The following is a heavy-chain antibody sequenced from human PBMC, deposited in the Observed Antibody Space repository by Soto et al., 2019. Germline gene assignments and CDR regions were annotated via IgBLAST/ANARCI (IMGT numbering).Heavy chain of an antibody. CDR1: GFTFSSFG. D-gene: IGHD3-3*01. CDR2: IWYDGSKK. CDR3: ARDASYYSLWRGYYPSRNGMDV. V-gene: IGHV3-33*01. J-gene: IGHJ6*04. Sequence: QVQVVASGGGVVQPGRSLRLSCAASGFTFSSFGMHWVRQAPGTGLQWVSLIWYDGSKKSYGDSVKGRLTISRDNSRNTVYLQRNSLRADDTAVYYCARDASYYSLWRGYYPSRNGMDVWGSGTTVTASS.